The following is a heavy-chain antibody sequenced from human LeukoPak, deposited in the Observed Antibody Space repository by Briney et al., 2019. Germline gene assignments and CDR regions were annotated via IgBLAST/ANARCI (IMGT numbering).Heavy chain of an antibody. D-gene: IGHD3-10*01. CDR2: IYSSGSS. J-gene: IGHJ4*02. V-gene: IGHV4-59*12. CDR3: ARAGAYYGSGSFRYYFDY. CDR1: GGSIRSYY. Sequence: PSETLSLTCTVSGGSIRSYYWSWIRQPPGKGLEWMGYIYSSGSSNYNPSLKSRLTISVDTSKNQFSLKLSSVTAADTAVYYCARAGAYYGSGSFRYYFDYWGQGTLVTVSS.